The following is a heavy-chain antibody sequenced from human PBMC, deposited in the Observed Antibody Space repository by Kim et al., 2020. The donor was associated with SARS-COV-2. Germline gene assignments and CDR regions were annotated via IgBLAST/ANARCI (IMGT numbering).Heavy chain of an antibody. Sequence: SVKVSCKASGGTFSSYAISWVRQAPGQGLEWMGGIIPIFGTANYAQKFQGRVTITADESTSTAYMELSSLRSEDTAVYYCATPRGGSYYAYYYYGMDVWGQGTTVTVSS. V-gene: IGHV1-69*13. CDR1: GGTFSSYA. CDR2: IIPIFGTA. D-gene: IGHD1-26*01. J-gene: IGHJ6*02. CDR3: ATPRGGSYYAYYYYGMDV.